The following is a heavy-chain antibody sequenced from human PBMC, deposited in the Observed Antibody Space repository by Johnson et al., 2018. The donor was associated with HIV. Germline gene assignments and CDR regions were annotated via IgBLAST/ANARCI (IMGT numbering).Heavy chain of an antibody. J-gene: IGHJ3*02. CDR2: LSGTGDST. CDR1: GFTFSSYA. Sequence: EVQLVESGGGLVQPGGSLRLSCAASGFTFSSYAMSWVRQAPGKGLEWVSALSGTGDSTYYADSVKGRFTISRDNSKNTLYLQMNSLRAGDTAVYYCARANRGRNDAFDIWGQGTMVTVSS. D-gene: IGHD2-15*01. CDR3: ARANRGRNDAFDI. V-gene: IGHV3-23*04.